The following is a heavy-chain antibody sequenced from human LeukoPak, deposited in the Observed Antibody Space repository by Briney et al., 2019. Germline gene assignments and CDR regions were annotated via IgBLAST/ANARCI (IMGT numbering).Heavy chain of an antibody. D-gene: IGHD5-18*01. V-gene: IGHV1-69*13. CDR1: GGTFNNYA. CDR3: ARVTHTELSTWFDP. Sequence: ASVKVSFKASGGTFNNYAINWVRQAPGQGLEWMGGIIPIFGSSNYAQKFQGRVTITADESMTTAYMELSSLRSEDTAVYYCARVTHTELSTWFDPWGQGTLVTVSS. CDR2: IIPIFGSS. J-gene: IGHJ5*02.